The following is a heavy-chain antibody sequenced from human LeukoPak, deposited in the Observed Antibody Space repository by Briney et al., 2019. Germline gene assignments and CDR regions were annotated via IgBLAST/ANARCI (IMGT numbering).Heavy chain of an antibody. CDR1: GFTFSSYS. Sequence: GGSLRLSCAASGFTFSSYSMNWVRQAPGKGLEWVSSISSSSSYIYYADSVKGRFTISRDNAKNSLYLQMSSLRAEDTALYYCAKENYYDSSGYYMSGAFDIWGQGTMVTVSS. CDR2: ISSSSSYI. CDR3: AKENYYDSSGYYMSGAFDI. J-gene: IGHJ3*02. D-gene: IGHD3-22*01. V-gene: IGHV3-21*04.